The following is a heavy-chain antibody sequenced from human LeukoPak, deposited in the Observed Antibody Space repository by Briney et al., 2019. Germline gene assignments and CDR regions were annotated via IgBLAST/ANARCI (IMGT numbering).Heavy chain of an antibody. CDR2: IYDREST. V-gene: IGHV4-59*01. J-gene: IGHJ4*02. Sequence: SETLSLTCSVSGGSINDCYWSWIRQPPGKGLEWIGYIYDRESTNYNPSLKGRVTMSLDTSKNQFSLKLSSVTAADTAVYYCASQEYSSSQGNYWGQGTLVTVSS. D-gene: IGHD6-6*01. CDR3: ASQEYSSSQGNY. CDR1: GGSINDCY.